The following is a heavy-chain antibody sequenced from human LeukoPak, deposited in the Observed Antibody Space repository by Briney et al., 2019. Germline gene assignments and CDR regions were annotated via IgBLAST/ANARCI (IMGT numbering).Heavy chain of an antibody. J-gene: IGHJ6*03. CDR3: ARGKRYYYDSSGYYYGYYYMDV. D-gene: IGHD3-22*01. CDR1: GYSISSGYY. Sequence: SETLSLTCTVSGYSISSGYYWSWIRQPPGKGLEWIGYIYYSGSTNYNPSLKSRVTISVDTSKNQFSLKLSSVTAADTAVYYCARGKRYYYDSSGYYYGYYYMDVWGKGTTVTVSS. V-gene: IGHV4-61*01. CDR2: IYYSGST.